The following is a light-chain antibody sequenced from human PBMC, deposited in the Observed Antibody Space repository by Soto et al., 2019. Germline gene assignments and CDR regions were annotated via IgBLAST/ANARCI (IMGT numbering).Light chain of an antibody. J-gene: IGKJ1*01. Sequence: EIVLTQSPATLSLSPGEKATLSSRAIQRVRTSLAWYQQKPGQVPRLLIYDASNRATGIPARFSGSGSGTDFTLTISSLEPEDFAVYYCQQRSNWPPWTFGQGTKVEIK. CDR1: QRVRTS. CDR3: QQRSNWPPWT. CDR2: DAS. V-gene: IGKV3-11*01.